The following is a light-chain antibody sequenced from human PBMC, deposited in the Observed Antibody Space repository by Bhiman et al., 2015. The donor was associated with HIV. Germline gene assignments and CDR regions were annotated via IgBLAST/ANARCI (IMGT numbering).Light chain of an antibody. Sequence: QSVLTQPPSVSGAPGQRVTISCTGSRSNIGAAYDVHWYQQLPGTAPKLLIYGNTNRPSGVPDRFSGSKSGTSASLTISGLQAEDEADYYCRSFADSGTRVIFGGGTKLTVL. CDR3: RSFADSGTRVI. J-gene: IGLJ2*01. CDR1: RSNIGAAYD. V-gene: IGLV1-40*01. CDR2: GNT.